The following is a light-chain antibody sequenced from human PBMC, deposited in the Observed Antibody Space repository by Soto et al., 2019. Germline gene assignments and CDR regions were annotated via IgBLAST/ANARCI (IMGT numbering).Light chain of an antibody. Sequence: QSALTQPASVSGSPGQSIAISCTGTSSDVGGYNYVSWYQQHPGKTPNLMIYDVSNRPSGVSNRFSGSKSGNTASLTISGLQAEDDADYYCSSYTSSSTWVFGGGTKLTVL. V-gene: IGLV2-14*01. CDR3: SSYTSSSTWV. CDR1: SSDVGGYNY. CDR2: DVS. J-gene: IGLJ3*02.